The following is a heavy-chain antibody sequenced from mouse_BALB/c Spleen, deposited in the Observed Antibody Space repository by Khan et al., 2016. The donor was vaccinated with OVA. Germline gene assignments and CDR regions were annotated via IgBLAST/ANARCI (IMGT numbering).Heavy chain of an antibody. CDR3: ARDFHYYGSRGALDY. J-gene: IGHJ4*01. V-gene: IGHV1-4*01. Sequence: QVQLQQSGAELARPGASVKMSCKASGYTFTSYSMHWIKQRPGQGLELIGNINPSNAYTNYNQKFKDKATLTADKSSSTAYMQLSSLTSEDSAVYYCARDFHYYGSRGALDYWGQGTSVTVSS. CDR2: INPSNAYT. D-gene: IGHD1-1*01. CDR1: GYTFTSYS.